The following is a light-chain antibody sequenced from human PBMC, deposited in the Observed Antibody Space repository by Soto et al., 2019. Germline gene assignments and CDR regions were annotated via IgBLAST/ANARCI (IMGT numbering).Light chain of an antibody. Sequence: QSALTQPPSASGSPGQSVTISCTGTSSDIGTYDYVSWYQHLPDKAPKLIIYEVSKRPSGVPDRFSGSKSDNTASLTVSGLQAEDEGDYYCCSYGGGNNFYVFGTGTKLTVL. J-gene: IGLJ1*01. V-gene: IGLV2-8*01. CDR2: EVS. CDR1: SSDIGTYDY. CDR3: CSYGGGNNFYV.